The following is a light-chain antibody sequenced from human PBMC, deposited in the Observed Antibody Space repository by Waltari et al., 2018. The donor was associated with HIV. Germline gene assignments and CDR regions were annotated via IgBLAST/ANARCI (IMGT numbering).Light chain of an antibody. CDR1: NSNIGRNS. CDR3: ASWDDGLRGHV. J-gene: IGLJ1*01. Sequence: QPDLTQPPSLSGTPGPRLTIPCSGNNSNIGRNSVYWYRQVPDTAPRLLVYRNNQRPSGVVDRFSGSRSGASASLVIGGLRVDDEGDYYCASWDDGLRGHVFGGGTTVSV. CDR2: RNN. V-gene: IGLV1-47*01.